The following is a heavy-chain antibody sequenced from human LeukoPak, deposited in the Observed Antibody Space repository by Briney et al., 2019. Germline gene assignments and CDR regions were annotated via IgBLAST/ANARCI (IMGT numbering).Heavy chain of an antibody. Sequence: PGGSLRLSCAASGFTFSGYEMNWVRQAPGKGLEWVSYIGGSGSTIHYAESVKGRFAVSRDNAKNSLYLQMNSLRAEDTAVYYCARDMGYCSGGSCYGRGYFDYWGPGTLVTVSS. CDR2: IGGSGSTI. CDR3: ARDMGYCSGGSCYGRGYFDY. J-gene: IGHJ4*02. V-gene: IGHV3-48*03. CDR1: GFTFSGYE. D-gene: IGHD2-15*01.